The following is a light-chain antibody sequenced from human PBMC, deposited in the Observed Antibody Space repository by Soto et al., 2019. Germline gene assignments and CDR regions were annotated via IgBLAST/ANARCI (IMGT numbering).Light chain of an antibody. Sequence: EIVMTQSPATLSVSPGQRATHSSRASQSVSILLALYQQKPGQAPRLLIHGATTRATGIPARFSGSGSGTEFTLTISSLQSEDFAGYYCQEYNNWPRPFGQGTKV. CDR1: QSVSIL. CDR3: QEYNNWPRP. CDR2: GAT. V-gene: IGKV3-15*01. J-gene: IGKJ1*01.